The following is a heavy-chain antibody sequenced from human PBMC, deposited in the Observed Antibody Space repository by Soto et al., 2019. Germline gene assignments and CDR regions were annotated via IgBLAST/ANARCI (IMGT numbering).Heavy chain of an antibody. D-gene: IGHD2-15*01. V-gene: IGHV3-23*01. CDR3: ARAKDLGNWFDR. CDR1: GFIFSSYA. Sequence: GGSLRLSCAGSGFIFSSYAMSWVRQAPGKGLEWVSAISVSGTTTYYADSVKGRFTISRDNSKNTLYLQMNSLRADDTAVYYCARAKDLGNWFDRWGQGTLVTVSS. J-gene: IGHJ5*02. CDR2: ISVSGTTT.